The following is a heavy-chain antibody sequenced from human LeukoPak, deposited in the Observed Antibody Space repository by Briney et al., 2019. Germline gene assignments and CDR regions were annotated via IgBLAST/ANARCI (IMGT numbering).Heavy chain of an antibody. CDR2: ISYDGSNK. CDR3: AREVSEGFDF. D-gene: IGHD3-22*01. CDR1: GFTFSSYA. Sequence: PGGSLRLSCAASGFTFSSYAMHWVRQAPGKGLEWVAVISYDGSNKYYADSVKGRFTISRDNAKNSLYLQMNSLRAEDTALYYCAREVSEGFDFWGQGTLVTVSS. J-gene: IGHJ4*02. V-gene: IGHV3-30-3*01.